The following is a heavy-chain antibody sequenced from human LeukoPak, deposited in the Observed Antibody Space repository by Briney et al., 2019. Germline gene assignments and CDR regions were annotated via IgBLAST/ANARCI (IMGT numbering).Heavy chain of an antibody. J-gene: IGHJ4*02. Sequence: SETLSLTCTVSGGSISSGGYYWSWIRQHPGKGLEWIGYIYYSGSTYYNPSLKSRVTISVDTSKNQFSLKLSSVTAADTAVYYCARVGAIFGVVISFDYWGQGTLATVSS. CDR2: IYYSGST. V-gene: IGHV4-31*03. CDR3: ARVGAIFGVVISFDY. CDR1: GGSISSGGYY. D-gene: IGHD3-3*01.